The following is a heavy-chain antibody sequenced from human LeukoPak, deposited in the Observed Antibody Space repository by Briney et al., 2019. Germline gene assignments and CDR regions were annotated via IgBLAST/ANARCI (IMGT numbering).Heavy chain of an antibody. Sequence: GGSLRLSCAASGGTFSSYGMHWVRQAPGKGLEWVSAISGSGGSTYYADSVKGRFTISRDNSKNTLYLQMNSLRAEDTAVYYCAKEGDLAVAGLFDYWGQGTLVTVSS. D-gene: IGHD6-19*01. CDR3: AKEGDLAVAGLFDY. CDR2: ISGSGGST. V-gene: IGHV3-23*01. CDR1: GGTFSSYG. J-gene: IGHJ4*02.